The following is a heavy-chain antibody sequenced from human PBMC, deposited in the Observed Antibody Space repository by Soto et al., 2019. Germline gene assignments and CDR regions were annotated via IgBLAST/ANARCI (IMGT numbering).Heavy chain of an antibody. CDR1: GYTFTSYG. Sequence: QVQLVQSGAEVKKPGASVKVSCKASGYTFTSYGISWVRQAPGQGLEWMGWISAYNGNTNYAQTLQGTVTMTTDTTTSTAYMELRSLRSDDTAVYYCARRIPYCSSTSCYQGPFDYWGQGTLVTVSS. V-gene: IGHV1-18*01. CDR3: ARRIPYCSSTSCYQGPFDY. D-gene: IGHD2-2*01. J-gene: IGHJ4*02. CDR2: ISAYNGNT.